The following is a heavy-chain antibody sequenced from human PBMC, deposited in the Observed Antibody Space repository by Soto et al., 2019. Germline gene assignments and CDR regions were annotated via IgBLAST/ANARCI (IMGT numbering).Heavy chain of an antibody. V-gene: IGHV3-23*01. CDR3: ANLPTQLVYYDILTGFDY. CDR1: GFTFSSYA. D-gene: IGHD3-9*01. CDR2: ISGSGGST. Sequence: GGSLRLSCAASGFTFSSYAVSWVRQAPGKGLEWVSAISGSGGSTYYADSVKGRFTISRDNSKNTLYLQMNSLRAEDTAVYYCANLPTQLVYYDILTGFDYWGQGTLVTVSS. J-gene: IGHJ4*02.